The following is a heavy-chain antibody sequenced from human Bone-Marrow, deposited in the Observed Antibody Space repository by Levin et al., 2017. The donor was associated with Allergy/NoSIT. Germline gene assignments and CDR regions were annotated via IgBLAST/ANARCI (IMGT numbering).Heavy chain of an antibody. J-gene: IGHJ5*02. CDR3: ARGLVVIPTASNWFDP. CDR2: IYHTGSA. V-gene: IGHV4-59*01. Sequence: SETLSLTCTVSGGSTSNYYWNWIRQPPGKALEWIGYIYHTGSASYNPSLKSRLNISLDTSKQQLSLRLTSVTAADTAMYFCARGLVVIPTASNWFDPWGPGTLVTVSS. CDR1: GGSTSNYY. D-gene: IGHD2-2*01.